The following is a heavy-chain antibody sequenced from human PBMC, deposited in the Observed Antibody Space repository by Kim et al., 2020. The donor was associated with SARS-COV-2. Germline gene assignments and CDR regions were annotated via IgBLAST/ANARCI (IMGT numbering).Heavy chain of an antibody. J-gene: IGHJ4*02. CDR1: GYTFTSYG. Sequence: ASVKVSCKASGYTFTSYGISWVRQAPGQGLEWMGWISAYNGNTNYAQKLQGRVTMTTDTSTSTAYMELRSLRSDDTAVYYCARDATPDPRAAAGSPESDYWGQGTLVTVSS. V-gene: IGHV1-18*01. CDR3: ARDATPDPRAAAGSPESDY. CDR2: ISAYNGNT. D-gene: IGHD6-13*01.